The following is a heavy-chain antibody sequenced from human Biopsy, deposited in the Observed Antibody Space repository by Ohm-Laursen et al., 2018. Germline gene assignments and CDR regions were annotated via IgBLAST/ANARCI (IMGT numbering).Heavy chain of an antibody. V-gene: IGHV4-59*08. J-gene: IGHJ4*02. D-gene: IGHD3-22*01. CDR3: AAYYYDSSGYFYAFHY. CDR1: GGSISSYY. CDR2: VSYSGNT. Sequence: PSQTLSLTCTVSGGSISSYYWNWIRQPLGKGLEWIGYVSYSGNTKYNPSLKSRVIISADTSKNQFSLKLSSVTAADTAMYYCAAYYYDSSGYFYAFHYWGQGTLVTVSS.